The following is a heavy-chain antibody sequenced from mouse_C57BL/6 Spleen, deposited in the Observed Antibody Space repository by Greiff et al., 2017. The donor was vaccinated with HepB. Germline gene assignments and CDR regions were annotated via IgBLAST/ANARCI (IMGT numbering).Heavy chain of an antibody. CDR2: IHPNSGST. Sequence: QVQLQQPGAELVKPGASVKLSCKASGYTFTSYWMHWVKQRPGQGLEWIGMIHPNSGSTNYNEKFKSKATLTVDKSSSTAYMQLSSLTSEDSAVYYCARVDGKDYFDYWGQGTTLTVSS. CDR1: GYTFTSYW. CDR3: ARVDGKDYFDY. V-gene: IGHV1-64*01. D-gene: IGHD2-1*01. J-gene: IGHJ2*01.